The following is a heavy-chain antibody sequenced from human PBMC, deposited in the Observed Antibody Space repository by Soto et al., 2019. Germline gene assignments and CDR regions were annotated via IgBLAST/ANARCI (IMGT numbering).Heavy chain of an antibody. V-gene: IGHV4-39*01. CDR3: WSYFEGYFDY. CDR2: IYYSGST. D-gene: IGHD1-26*01. CDR1: GGSISSSSYY. Sequence: SETLSLTCTVSGGSISSSSYYWGWIRQPPGKGLEWIGSIYYSGSTYYNPSLKSRVTISVDTSKNQFSLKLSPVTAADTALYYGWSYFEGYFDYWGQGTLVTVSS. J-gene: IGHJ4*02.